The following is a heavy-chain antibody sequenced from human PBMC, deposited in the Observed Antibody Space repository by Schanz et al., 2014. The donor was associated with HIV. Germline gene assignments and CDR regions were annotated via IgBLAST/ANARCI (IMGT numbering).Heavy chain of an antibody. CDR3: AKDRNYYDNRYLGKGNYYYYYGMDV. CDR1: GFSFDSFG. V-gene: IGHV3-30*18. Sequence: QVQLVESGGGVVQPGRSLRLSCVASGFSFDSFGMHWVRQAPGKGLEWVAVISYDGTKKNYADSMKGRFSISRDNSKNTVYLQMKSLRSNDTAVYYCAKDRNYYDNRYLGKGNYYYYYGMDVWGQGTTVTVSS. J-gene: IGHJ6*02. D-gene: IGHD3-22*01. CDR2: ISYDGTKK.